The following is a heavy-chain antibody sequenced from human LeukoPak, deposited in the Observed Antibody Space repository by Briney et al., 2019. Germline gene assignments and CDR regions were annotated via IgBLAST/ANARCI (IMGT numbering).Heavy chain of an antibody. CDR1: GFTFDDYA. J-gene: IGHJ4*02. Sequence: GGSLRLSCAASGFTFDDYAMHWVRQSPGKGLEWVSLITGDGRRTYYADSVKGRFTISTDNSKNSLYLQMNSLRPEDTALYYCAKVAGYSTSWYCFDCWGQGTLVTVSS. V-gene: IGHV3-43*02. D-gene: IGHD6-13*01. CDR2: ITGDGRRT. CDR3: AKVAGYSTSWYCFDC.